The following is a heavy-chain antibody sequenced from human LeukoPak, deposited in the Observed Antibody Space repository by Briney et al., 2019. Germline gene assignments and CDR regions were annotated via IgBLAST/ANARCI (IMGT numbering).Heavy chain of an antibody. CDR1: GFTFSSYG. CDR2: IWYDGSNK. CDR3: AKPSGSYDYYYYYMDV. V-gene: IGHV3-33*06. J-gene: IGHJ6*03. Sequence: SGGSLRLSCAASGFTFSSYGMHWVRQAPGKGLEWVAVIWYDGSNKYYADSVKGRFTISRDNSKNTLYLQMNSLRAEDTAVYYCAKPSGSYDYYYYYMDVWGKGTTVTVSS. D-gene: IGHD1-26*01.